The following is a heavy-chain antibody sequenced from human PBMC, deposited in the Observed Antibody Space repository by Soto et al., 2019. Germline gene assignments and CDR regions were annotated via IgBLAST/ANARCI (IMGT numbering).Heavy chain of an antibody. J-gene: IGHJ4*02. V-gene: IGHV3-23*01. CDR2: ISGSGGST. Sequence: EVQLLESGGGLVQPGGSLRLSCAASGFTFSSYAMSWVRQAPGKGLEWVSAISGSGGSTYYADSVKGRFTISRDNSKNTLYLQMNSLRAEDTAVYYCAKVGMRDFWSGYYGGYFDYWGQGTLVTVSS. CDR3: AKVGMRDFWSGYYGGYFDY. D-gene: IGHD3-3*01. CDR1: GFTFSSYA.